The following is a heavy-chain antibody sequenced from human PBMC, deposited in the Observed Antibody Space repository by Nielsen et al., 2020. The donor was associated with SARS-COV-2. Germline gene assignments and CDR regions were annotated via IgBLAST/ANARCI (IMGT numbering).Heavy chain of an antibody. CDR1: GGSLSGFQ. D-gene: IGHD1-14*01. V-gene: IGHV4-34*01. CDR2: INHSGDT. Sequence: SETLSLTCVVYGGSLSGFQWKWIRQPPGKGLKWIAQINHSGDTKHNPSLKSRVTISVDTSKNQFSLKLSSVTAADTAVYYCARGRNENDYMDVWGSGTTVTMSS. J-gene: IGHJ6*03. CDR3: ARGRNENDYMDV.